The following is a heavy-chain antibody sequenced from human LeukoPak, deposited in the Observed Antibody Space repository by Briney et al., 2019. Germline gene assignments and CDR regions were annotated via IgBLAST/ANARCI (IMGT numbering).Heavy chain of an antibody. CDR3: ATGAYWFDP. V-gene: IGHV1-24*01. Sequence: AASVKVSCKASGYTFTSYGISWVRQAPGKGLEWMGGFDPEDGETIYAQKFQGRVTMTEDTSTDTAYMELSSLRSEDTAVYYCATGAYWFDPWGQGTLVTVSS. CDR1: GYTFTSYG. D-gene: IGHD3-16*01. CDR2: FDPEDGET. J-gene: IGHJ5*02.